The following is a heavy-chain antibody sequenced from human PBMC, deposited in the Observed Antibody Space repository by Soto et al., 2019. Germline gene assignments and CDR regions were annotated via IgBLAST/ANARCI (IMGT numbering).Heavy chain of an antibody. CDR3: ARYNWNGGEYYYYGMDV. CDR1: GGSISSGGYS. V-gene: IGHV4-30-2*01. J-gene: IGHJ6*02. D-gene: IGHD1-20*01. CDR2: IDHSGST. Sequence: QLQLQESGSGLVKPSQTLSLTCAVSGGSISSGGYSWSWIRQPPGKGLEWIGYIDHSGSTYYNPSLKSRVTISVDRSKNQFSLKLSSVTAADTAVYYCARYNWNGGEYYYYGMDVWGQGTTVTVSS.